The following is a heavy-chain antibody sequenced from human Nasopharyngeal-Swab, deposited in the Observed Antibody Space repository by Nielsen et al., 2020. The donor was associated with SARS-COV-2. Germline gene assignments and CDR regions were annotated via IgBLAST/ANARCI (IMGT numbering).Heavy chain of an antibody. Sequence: GGSLRLSCAASGFTFSSYSMNWVRQAPGKGLEWVSSISSSSRYIYYADSVKSRFTISRDNAKNSLYLQMNSLRAEDTAVYYCVRVGGLRFLEWLLSDDYWGQGTLVTVSS. CDR2: ISSSSRYI. CDR1: GFTFSSYS. J-gene: IGHJ4*02. CDR3: VRVGGLRFLEWLLSDDY. V-gene: IGHV3-21*04. D-gene: IGHD3-3*01.